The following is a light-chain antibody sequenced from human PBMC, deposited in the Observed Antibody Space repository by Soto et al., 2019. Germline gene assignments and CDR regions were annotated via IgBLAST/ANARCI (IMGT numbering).Light chain of an antibody. Sequence: QSLLAHPASVAWSPGHSITISCTGTSSDVGNYNYVSWYQQHPAKAPKLMIFEVSNRPSGISSRFSGSKSGNTASLTISGLQAEDEADYYCSSYTSSSNYVFGTGTKVTVL. CDR3: SSYTSSSNYV. CDR1: SSDVGNYNY. CDR2: EVS. J-gene: IGLJ1*01. V-gene: IGLV2-14*01.